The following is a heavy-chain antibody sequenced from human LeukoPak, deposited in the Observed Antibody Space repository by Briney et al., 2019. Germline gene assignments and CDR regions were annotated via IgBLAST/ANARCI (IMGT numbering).Heavy chain of an antibody. V-gene: IGHV1-2*02. D-gene: IGHD6-19*01. J-gene: IGHJ5*02. Sequence: ASVKVSCKASGYTFTVSYMHWVRQAPGQGLEWMGWINPNSGGTNYSQNFQGRVTMTRDTSISTAYMELSRLRSDDTAVYYCARDNSSGWYNWFDPWGQGTLVTVSS. CDR1: GYTFTVSY. CDR3: ARDNSSGWYNWFDP. CDR2: INPNSGGT.